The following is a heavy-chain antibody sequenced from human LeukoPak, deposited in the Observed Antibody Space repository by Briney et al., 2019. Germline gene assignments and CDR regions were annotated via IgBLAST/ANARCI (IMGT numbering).Heavy chain of an antibody. V-gene: IGHV3-7*01. CDR1: GFSFSNHY. CDR2: INEDGSNK. CDR3: TRVIVAVPGYFDYFDF. Sequence: GGSLRLSCAASGFSFSNHYMRWIRQAPGKGLEWVANINEDGSNKWHLGSVKGRFTVSRDNARNALYLQMNSLRVEDTAVYYCTRVIVAVPGYFDYFDFWGQGALVTVSS. D-gene: IGHD6-19*01. J-gene: IGHJ4*02.